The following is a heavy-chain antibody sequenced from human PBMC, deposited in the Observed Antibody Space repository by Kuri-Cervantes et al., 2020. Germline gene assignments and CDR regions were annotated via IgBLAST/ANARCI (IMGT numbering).Heavy chain of an antibody. CDR1: GYSISSGYY. V-gene: IGHV4-38-2*01. J-gene: IGHJ5*02. D-gene: IGHD3-22*01. Sequence: GSLRLSCAISGYSISSGYYWGWIRQPPGKGLEWIGEINHSGSTNYNPSLKSRVTISVDTSKNQFSLKLTYVTAADTAVYYCARSPPATMIVVAPEFDPWGQGILVTVSS. CDR2: INHSGST. CDR3: ARSPPATMIVVAPEFDP.